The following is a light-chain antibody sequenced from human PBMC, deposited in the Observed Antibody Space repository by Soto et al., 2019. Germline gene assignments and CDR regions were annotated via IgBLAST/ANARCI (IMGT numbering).Light chain of an antibody. Sequence: QSALTQPASVSGSPGQSITISCTGTSSDVGAYNSVSWYQQYPGKAPKLMMYEVSNRPSGVSDRFSGSKSGNTASLTISGLQTGDEADYYCSSYRSRSTYVFGTGTKLTVL. CDR3: SSYRSRSTYV. V-gene: IGLV2-14*01. CDR1: SSDVGAYNS. J-gene: IGLJ1*01. CDR2: EVS.